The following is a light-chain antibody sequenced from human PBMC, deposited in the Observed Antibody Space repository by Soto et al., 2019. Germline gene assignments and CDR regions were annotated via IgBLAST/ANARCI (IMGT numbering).Light chain of an antibody. Sequence: EVVLTQSPVTLSLSPGERATLSCRASQSFRGLLAWYQQKPGQAPRLLIYEASTRATGIPPRFSGRGSATDFTLTISSLQSEDFAVYYCHQYDSWPPAFGAGTKVEIK. CDR2: EAS. CDR1: QSFRGL. CDR3: HQYDSWPPA. J-gene: IGKJ4*01. V-gene: IGKV3-15*01.